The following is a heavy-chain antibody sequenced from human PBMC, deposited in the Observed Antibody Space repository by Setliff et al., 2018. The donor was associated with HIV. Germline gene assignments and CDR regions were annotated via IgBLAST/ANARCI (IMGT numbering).Heavy chain of an antibody. CDR3: ERGTRVGANDAFDI. CDR1: GYTFTGYD. V-gene: IGHV1-2*06. CDR2: ISPNSGGT. D-gene: IGHD1-26*01. Sequence: ASVMVSCKAAGYTFTGYDMHWVRQAPGQGLEWMGRISPNSGGTNYARKVQGRVTMTRDTSITTAYMELSRLRSDDTAVYYCERGTRVGANDAFDIWGQGTMVTVS. J-gene: IGHJ3*02.